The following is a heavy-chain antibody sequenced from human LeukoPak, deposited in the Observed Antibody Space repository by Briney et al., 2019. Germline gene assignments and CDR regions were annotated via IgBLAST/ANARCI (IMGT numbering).Heavy chain of an antibody. CDR2: IRSKAYGGTT. Sequence: QPGGSLRLSCTASGFTFGDYAMSWVRQAPGKGLEWVGFIRSKAYGGTTEYAASVKGRFTISRDDSKSIAYLQTNSLKTEDTAVYYCTSSAGYGSVVYWGQGTLVTVSS. CDR3: TSSAGYGSVVY. CDR1: GFTFGDYA. V-gene: IGHV3-49*04. J-gene: IGHJ4*02. D-gene: IGHD3-10*01.